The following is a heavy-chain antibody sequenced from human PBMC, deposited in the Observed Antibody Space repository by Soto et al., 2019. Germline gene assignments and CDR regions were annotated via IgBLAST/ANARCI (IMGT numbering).Heavy chain of an antibody. CDR2: IKQDGSEK. J-gene: IGHJ5*02. Sequence: GGSLRLSCAASGFTFSSYWMSWVRQAPGKGLEWVANIKQDGSEKYYVDSVKGRFTISRDNAKNSLYLQMNSLRAEDTAVYYCARDRSSSWNWFDPWGQGTLVTVSS. CDR1: GFTFSSYW. V-gene: IGHV3-7*01. D-gene: IGHD6-13*01. CDR3: ARDRSSSWNWFDP.